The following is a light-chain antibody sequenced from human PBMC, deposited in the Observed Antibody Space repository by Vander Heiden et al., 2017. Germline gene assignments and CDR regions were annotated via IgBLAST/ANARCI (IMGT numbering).Light chain of an antibody. J-gene: IGKJ2*01. CDR3: QQSDSTPYT. CDR1: QSISSY. CDR2: AAS. V-gene: IGKV1-39*01. Sequence: DIQMTQSPSSLSASVGDRVTITCRASQSISSYLNWYQQKPGKAPKLLIYAASSLQSGVPSRFTASGSGTDFTLTISRRQPEDFATYYCQQSDSTPYTFGQGTKLEIK.